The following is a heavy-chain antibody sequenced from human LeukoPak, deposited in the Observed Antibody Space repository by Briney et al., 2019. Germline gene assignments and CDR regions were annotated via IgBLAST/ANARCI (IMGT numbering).Heavy chain of an antibody. CDR1: GFTFSSYA. V-gene: IGHV3-23*01. J-gene: IGHJ3*02. CDR3: AKDYVWGSYRPSDAFDI. D-gene: IGHD3-16*02. CDR2: ISVSGGST. Sequence: PGGSLRLSCAASGFTFSSYAMSWVRQAPGKGLEWDSAISVSGGSTYYADSVKGRFTISRDNSKNTLYLQMNSLRAEDTAVYYCAKDYVWGSYRPSDAFDIWGQGTMVTVSS.